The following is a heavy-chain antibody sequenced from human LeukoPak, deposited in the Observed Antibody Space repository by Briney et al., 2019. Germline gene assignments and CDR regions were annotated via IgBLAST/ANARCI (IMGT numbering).Heavy chain of an antibody. V-gene: IGHV4-39*07. CDR3: ARGSTDVEFDY. CDR2: IYYSGTT. CDR1: GGSISSSSYY. Sequence: NPSETLSLTCTVSGGSISSSSYYWGWIRQPPGKGLEWIGSIYYSGTTYYNPSLKSRVTVSVDTSKNQFSLKLSSVTAADTAVYYCARGSTDVEFDYWGQGTLVTVSS. J-gene: IGHJ4*02. D-gene: IGHD1-26*01.